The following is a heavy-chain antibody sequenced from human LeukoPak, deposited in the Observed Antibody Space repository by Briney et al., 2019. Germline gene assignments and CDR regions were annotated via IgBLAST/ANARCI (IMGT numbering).Heavy chain of an antibody. D-gene: IGHD7-27*01. CDR3: AKDGGLWVSAHWGDS. CDR2: INHNGNVN. V-gene: IGHV3-7*03. CDR1: GFTFSSYW. J-gene: IGHJ4*02. Sequence: GGSLRLSCAASGFTFSSYWMNWARQAPGKGLEWVASINHNGNVNYYVDSVKGRFTVSRDNSKNTLYLQMNSLRAEDTAVYYCAKDGGLWVSAHWGDSWGRGTLVTVSS.